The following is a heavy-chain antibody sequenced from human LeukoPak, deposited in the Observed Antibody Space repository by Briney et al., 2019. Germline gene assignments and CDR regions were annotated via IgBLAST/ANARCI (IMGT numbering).Heavy chain of an antibody. CDR3: ARGASVSPTRDGYLFDY. J-gene: IGHJ4*02. CDR2: IIPILGIA. CDR1: GGTFSSYA. V-gene: IGHV1-69*04. D-gene: IGHD5-24*01. Sequence: ASVKVSRKASGGTFSSYAISWVRQAPGQGLEWMGRIIPILGIANYAQKFPGRITITSDQSTTPAYMGLSSLRSEDTAVYSCARGASVSPTRDGYLFDYWGQGTMVTVSS.